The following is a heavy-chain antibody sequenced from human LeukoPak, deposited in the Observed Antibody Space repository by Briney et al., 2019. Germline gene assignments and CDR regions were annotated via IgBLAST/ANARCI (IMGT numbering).Heavy chain of an antibody. D-gene: IGHD1-26*01. J-gene: IGHJ3*02. V-gene: IGHV3-21*01. CDR1: GFTFSSYA. CDR2: ISSSSSYI. CDR3: ASDRSGSYFGELFDAFDI. Sequence: GGSLRLSCAASGFTFSSYAMHWVRLAPGKGLEWVSFISSSSSYIYYADSLKGRFTISRDNAKNSLYLQMNSLRAEDTAVYYCASDRSGSYFGELFDAFDIWGQGTMVTVSS.